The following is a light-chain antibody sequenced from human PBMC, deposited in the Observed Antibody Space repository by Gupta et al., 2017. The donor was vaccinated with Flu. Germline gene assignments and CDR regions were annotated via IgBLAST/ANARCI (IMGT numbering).Light chain of an antibody. CDR1: RDVSSNF. J-gene: IGKJ3*01. Sequence: EIVLTQSPGTLSLSPGERATLSCRASRDVSSNFLAWYQQKPGQAPRLLMSEASDRATGTPDRFSGSGSGTEFTLTISSLEPGDVAVYYCQEFGSIPFTFGHGTKVDIK. CDR2: EAS. V-gene: IGKV3-20*01. CDR3: QEFGSIPFT.